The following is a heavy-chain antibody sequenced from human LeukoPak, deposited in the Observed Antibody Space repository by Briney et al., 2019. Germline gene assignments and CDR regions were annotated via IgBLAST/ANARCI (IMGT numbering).Heavy chain of an antibody. CDR1: GFTFDNYA. V-gene: IGHV3-23*01. Sequence: PGGSLRLSCAASGFTFDNYAMSWVRQAPGKGLEWVSVISGSGGSTYYADSVKGRFTISRDNSKNTLYLQMNSLRAEDTAVYYCARTQWLVWAFDIWGQGTMVTVSS. J-gene: IGHJ3*02. CDR2: ISGSGGST. CDR3: ARTQWLVWAFDI. D-gene: IGHD6-19*01.